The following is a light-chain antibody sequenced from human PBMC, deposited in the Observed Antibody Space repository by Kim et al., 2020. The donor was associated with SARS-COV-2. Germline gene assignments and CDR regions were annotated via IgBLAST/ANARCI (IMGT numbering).Light chain of an antibody. J-gene: IGKJ4*01. V-gene: IGKV1-27*01. CDR2: AAS. CDR1: QGITNS. CDR3: QNYKSDAPVS. Sequence: SVGNRVTITCRASQGITNSLALYQQKPGSVPNLLIYAASTLHSGVPSRFSGSGSGTDFTLAISSLQPEDVATYYCQNYKSDAPVSFGGGTKVDIK.